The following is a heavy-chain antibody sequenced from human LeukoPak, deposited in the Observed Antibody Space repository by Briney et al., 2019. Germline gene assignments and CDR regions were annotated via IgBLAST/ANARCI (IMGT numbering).Heavy chain of an antibody. J-gene: IGHJ4*02. Sequence: GGSLGLSCAASGLTFSYTWMTWVRQAPGKGLEWVGRIKSKTDGGTTDYAAPVKGRFTISRDDSKNTLYLQMNSLKTEDTAVYYCTSCTGGSCYVSVYWGQGTLVTVSA. CDR3: TSCTGGSCYVSVY. V-gene: IGHV3-15*01. CDR1: GLTFSYTW. D-gene: IGHD2-15*01. CDR2: IKSKTDGGTT.